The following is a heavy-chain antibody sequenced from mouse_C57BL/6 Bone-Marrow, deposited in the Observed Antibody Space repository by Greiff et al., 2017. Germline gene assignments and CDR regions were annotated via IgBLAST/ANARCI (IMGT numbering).Heavy chain of an antibody. D-gene: IGHD1-1*01. Sequence: QVQLQQPGAELVKPGASVKMSCKASGYTFTSYWITWVKQRPGQGLEWIGVINPYNGGTSYNQKFKGKATLTVDKSSSTAYMELNSLTSEDSAVYYCARFFYYYGSSLYWYFDVWGTGTTVTVSS. J-gene: IGHJ1*03. CDR1: GYTFTSYW. CDR3: ARFFYYYGSSLYWYFDV. CDR2: INPYNGGT. V-gene: IGHV1-55*01.